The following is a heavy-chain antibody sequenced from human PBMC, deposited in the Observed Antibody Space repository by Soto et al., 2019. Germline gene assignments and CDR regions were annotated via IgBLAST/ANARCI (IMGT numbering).Heavy chain of an antibody. Sequence: SETLSLTCAVYGGSFSGYYWSWIRQPPGKGLEWIGEINHSGSTNYNPSLKSRVTISVDTSKNQFSLKLSSVTAADTAVYYCARGGYSYGYYYYYGMDVWGQGTPVTVSS. J-gene: IGHJ6*02. D-gene: IGHD5-18*01. CDR3: ARGGYSYGYYYYYGMDV. CDR2: INHSGST. V-gene: IGHV4-34*01. CDR1: GGSFSGYY.